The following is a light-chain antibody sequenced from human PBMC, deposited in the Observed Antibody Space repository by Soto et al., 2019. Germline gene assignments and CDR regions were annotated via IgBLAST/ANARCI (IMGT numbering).Light chain of an antibody. J-gene: IGKJ5*01. CDR2: AAS. Sequence: PGGRATIKKMASQGISSLLAWYQQKPGQAPRLLIYAASTRATGIPAIFIGSGSGAGFTLAVCGLQSEDFAVYYCDLYYDWAITFGEGTRLEIK. V-gene: IGKV3-15*01. CDR1: QGISSL. CDR3: DLYYDWAIT.